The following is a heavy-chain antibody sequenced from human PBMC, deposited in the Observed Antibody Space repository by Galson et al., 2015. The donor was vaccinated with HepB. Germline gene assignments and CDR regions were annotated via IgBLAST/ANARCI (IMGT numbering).Heavy chain of an antibody. CDR2: VYSGGST. Sequence: SLRLSCAASGFTVSSNYMTWVRQAPGKGLEWVSVVYSGGSTYYADSVKGRFTISRDNSKNTPYLQMNSLRAEDTAVYYCARDATSYSDTSGYRVGAFDIWGQGTMVTVSS. CDR3: ARDATSYSDTSGYRVGAFDI. D-gene: IGHD3-22*01. CDR1: GFTVSSNY. J-gene: IGHJ3*02. V-gene: IGHV3-66*01.